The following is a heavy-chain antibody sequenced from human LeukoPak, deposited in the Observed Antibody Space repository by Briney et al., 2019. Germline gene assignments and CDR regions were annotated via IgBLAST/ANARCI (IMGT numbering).Heavy chain of an antibody. Sequence: GRSLRLSCAASGFTFSSYGMHWVRQAPGKGLEWVAVISYDGSNKYYADSVKGRFTISRDNSKNTLYLQMNSLRAEDTAVYYCSKESKYPVYYDYVWGSSGEFDYWGQGTLVTVSS. D-gene: IGHD3-16*01. CDR1: GFTFSSYG. CDR3: SKESKYPVYYDYVWGSSGEFDY. V-gene: IGHV3-30*18. J-gene: IGHJ4*02. CDR2: ISYDGSNK.